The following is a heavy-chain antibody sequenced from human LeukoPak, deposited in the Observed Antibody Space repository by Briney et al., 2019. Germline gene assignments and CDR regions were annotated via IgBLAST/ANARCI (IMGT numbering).Heavy chain of an antibody. Sequence: PSETLSLTCTVPNYSISSGYYWGWIRPPPGKGLEWIGEINHSGSTNYNPSLKSRVTISVDTSKNQFSLKLSSVTAADTAVYYCARRPHSYYYDSSGFPYFQHWGQGTLVTVSS. J-gene: IGHJ1*01. CDR2: INHSGST. D-gene: IGHD3-22*01. CDR1: NYSISSGYY. CDR3: ARRPHSYYYDSSGFPYFQH. V-gene: IGHV4-38-2*02.